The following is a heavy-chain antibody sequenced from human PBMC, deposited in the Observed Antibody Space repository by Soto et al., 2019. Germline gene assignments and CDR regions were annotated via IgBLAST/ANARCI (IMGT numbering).Heavy chain of an antibody. CDR3: ARDLAYYDFWSGYYTRGMDV. CDR2: INAGNGNT. CDR1: GSTLTSYA. J-gene: IGHJ6*02. D-gene: IGHD3-3*01. Sequence: ASVKVSCKASGSTLTSYAMHWVRQAPGQRLEWMGWINAGNGNTKYSRKFQGRVTITRDTSASTAYMELSSLRSEDTAVYYCARDLAYYDFWSGYYTRGMDVWGQGTTVTVSS. V-gene: IGHV1-3*01.